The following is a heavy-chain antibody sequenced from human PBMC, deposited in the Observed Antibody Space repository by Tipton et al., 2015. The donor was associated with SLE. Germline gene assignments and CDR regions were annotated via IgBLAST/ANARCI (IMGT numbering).Heavy chain of an antibody. D-gene: IGHD2-15*01. CDR3: ARGGGSPSY. V-gene: IGHV4-4*02. Sequence: GSLRLSCAVSGGSISSSNWWSWVRQPPGKGLEWIGEIYHSGSTNYNPSLKSRVTISVDMSKNQFSLKLTSVTAADTAVYYCARGGGSPSYWGQGTLVTVSS. J-gene: IGHJ4*02. CDR1: GGSISSSNW. CDR2: IYHSGST.